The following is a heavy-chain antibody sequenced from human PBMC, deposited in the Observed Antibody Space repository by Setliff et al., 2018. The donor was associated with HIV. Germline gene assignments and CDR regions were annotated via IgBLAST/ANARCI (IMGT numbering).Heavy chain of an antibody. D-gene: IGHD3-22*01. CDR1: GGSFSGFY. V-gene: IGHV4-34*01. J-gene: IGHJ4*02. Sequence: SETLSLTCGVYGGSFSGFYWTWIRQPPGKGLEWIGSISHSGNTYHNPSLQSRVTISLDMSKSQFSLKLRSMSAADTAVYYCARDPHYFDTSGYYSYFYFDFWGQGMLVTVSS. CDR2: ISHSGNT. CDR3: ARDPHYFDTSGYYSYFYFDF.